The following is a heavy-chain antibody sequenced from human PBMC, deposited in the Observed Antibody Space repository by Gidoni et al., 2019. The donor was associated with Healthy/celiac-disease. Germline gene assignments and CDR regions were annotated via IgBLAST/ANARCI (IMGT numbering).Heavy chain of an antibody. Sequence: QVQLQQWGAGLLKPPETLSLTCAVYGGSFRCYYWSWIRQPPGKGLEWIGEINHSGSTNYNPSLKSRVTISVETSKNQFSLKLSSVTAADTAVYYCARGQYYGSGSPRWYFDLWGRGTLVTVSS. CDR1: GGSFRCYY. CDR3: ARGQYYGSGSPRWYFDL. V-gene: IGHV4-34*01. CDR2: INHSGST. J-gene: IGHJ2*01. D-gene: IGHD3-10*01.